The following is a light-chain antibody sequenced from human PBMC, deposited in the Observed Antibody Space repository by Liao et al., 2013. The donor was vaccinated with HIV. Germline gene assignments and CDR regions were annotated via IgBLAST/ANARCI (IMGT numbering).Light chain of an antibody. J-gene: IGLJ1*01. V-gene: IGLV3-21*01. CDR1: NIGSKS. CDR2: QDN. CDR3: QAWDSSTAYV. Sequence: SYVLTQPPSVSVAPGKTARITCGGNNIGSKSVHWYQQKPGQAPVVVIYQDNKRPSGIPERFSGSNSGNTATLTISGTQAMDEAVYYCQAWDSSTAYVFGTGTKVTVL.